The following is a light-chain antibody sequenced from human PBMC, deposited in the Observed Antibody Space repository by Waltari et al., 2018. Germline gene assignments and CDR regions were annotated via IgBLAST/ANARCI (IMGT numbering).Light chain of an antibody. V-gene: IGKV3-11*01. CDR2: DAS. CDR1: QSVSSY. J-gene: IGKJ5*01. Sequence: EIVLTQSPATLSLSPGDRATLSCRASQSVSSYLAWYQQKPGQAPRLLIYDASNRATGIPARFSGSGSGTDFALTISSLEPEDFAVYYCQQRLNWPITFGQGTRLEIK. CDR3: QQRLNWPIT.